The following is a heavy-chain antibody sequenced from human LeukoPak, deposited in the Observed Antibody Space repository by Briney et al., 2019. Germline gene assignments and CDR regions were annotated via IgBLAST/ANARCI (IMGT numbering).Heavy chain of an antibody. CDR1: GYTFTSYD. CDR2: SSAYNGNT. Sequence: ASVKVSCKASGYTFTSYDINWVRQAPGQGLEWMGWSSAYNGNTNYVQKFQGRVTMTTDTSTSTAYMELRSLRSDDTAVFYCVRDLGVDTSMIFFDFWGQGTLVTVSS. J-gene: IGHJ4*02. CDR3: VRDLGVDTSMIFFDF. V-gene: IGHV1-18*01. D-gene: IGHD5-18*01.